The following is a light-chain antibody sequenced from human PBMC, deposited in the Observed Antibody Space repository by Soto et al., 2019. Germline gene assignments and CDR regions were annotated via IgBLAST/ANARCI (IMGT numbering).Light chain of an antibody. CDR2: GAS. J-gene: IGKJ3*01. Sequence: EIVLTQSPSPLSVSQGARATVSCRASQSINSNLTLYQQKSGQSPRLLIYGASTRAAGITARFSGSGSGTDLTLNISSLQSEDFAVALCQQYNNWSPLFTFGPGTKVYIK. CDR3: QQYNNWSPLFT. V-gene: IGKV3-15*01. CDR1: QSINSN.